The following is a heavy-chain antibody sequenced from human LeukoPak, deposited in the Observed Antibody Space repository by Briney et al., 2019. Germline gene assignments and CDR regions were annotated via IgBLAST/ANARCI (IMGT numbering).Heavy chain of an antibody. D-gene: IGHD1-26*01. CDR3: AREESTGRYQFLHDY. V-gene: IGHV1-18*01. CDR2: ISAYNGNT. CDR1: GYTFTSYG. Sequence: ASVKVSCKASGYTFTSYGISWVRQAPGQGLEWMGWISAYNGNTNYAQKLQGRVTMTTDTSTSTAYMELRSLTSDDTAVYYCAREESTGRYQFLHDYWGQGTLVTVSS. J-gene: IGHJ4*02.